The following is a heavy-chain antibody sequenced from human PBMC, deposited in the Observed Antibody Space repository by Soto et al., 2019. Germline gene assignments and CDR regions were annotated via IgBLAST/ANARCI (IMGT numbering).Heavy chain of an antibody. CDR3: ARDFFDSSDYTTNWFDP. J-gene: IGHJ5*02. CDR1: VDSISNSRFY. Sequence: SQPLSLTCSVSVDSISNSRFYWAWIRQPPGEGLEWIGSIYHTGNAYYKPSLKSRVTIFVDTSKNQFSLKLTSVTAADAALYYCARDFFDSSDYTTNWFDPWGQGTLVT. D-gene: IGHD3-22*01. CDR2: IYHTGNA. V-gene: IGHV4-39*01.